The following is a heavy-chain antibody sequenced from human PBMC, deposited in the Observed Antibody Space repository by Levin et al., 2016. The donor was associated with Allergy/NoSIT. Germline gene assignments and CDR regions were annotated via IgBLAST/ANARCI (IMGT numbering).Heavy chain of an antibody. J-gene: IGHJ4*02. CDR1: GFTFNNYV. CDR3: ARDGRRGVQDYFDY. D-gene: IGHD4/OR15-4a*01. Sequence: GGSLRLSCTASGFTFNNYVMNWVRQAPGKGLEWVSYITSSGGTIYYADSVKGRFTISRDNAKNSLYLQMNNLRAEDTAIYYCARDGRRGVQDYFDYWGQGALVTVSS. CDR2: ITSSGGTI. V-gene: IGHV3-48*03.